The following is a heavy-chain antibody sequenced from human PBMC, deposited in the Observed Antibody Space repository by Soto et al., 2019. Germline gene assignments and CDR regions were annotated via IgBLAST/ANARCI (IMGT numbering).Heavy chain of an antibody. CDR3: ARVESEYSYGPFYYYGMDV. CDR2: IIPIFGTA. Sequence: SVKVSCKASGGTFSSYAISWVRQAPGQGLEWMGGIIPIFGTANYAQKFQGRVTITADESTSTAYMELSSLRSEDTAVYYCARVESEYSYGPFYYYGMDVWGQVTTVTVSS. V-gene: IGHV1-69*13. CDR1: GGTFSSYA. D-gene: IGHD5-18*01. J-gene: IGHJ6*02.